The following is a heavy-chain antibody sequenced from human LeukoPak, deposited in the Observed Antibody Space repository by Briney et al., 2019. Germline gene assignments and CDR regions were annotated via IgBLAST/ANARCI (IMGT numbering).Heavy chain of an antibody. CDR2: IYTRGST. CDR1: GGSISTFY. D-gene: IGHD3-22*01. J-gene: IGHJ6*03. CDR3: ARLQDSYYYDSSGYPPRYYYYMDV. Sequence: SETLSLTCTVSGGSISTFYWSWIRQPAGKGLEWIGHIYTRGSTNYNPSLKSRVTMSVDTSKNQFSLKLSSVTAADTAVYYCARLQDSYYYDSSGYPPRYYYYMDVWGKGTTVTISS. V-gene: IGHV4-4*07.